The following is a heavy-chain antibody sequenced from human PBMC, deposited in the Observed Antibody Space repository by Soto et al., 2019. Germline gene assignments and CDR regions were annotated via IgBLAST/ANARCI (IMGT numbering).Heavy chain of an antibody. D-gene: IGHD3-10*01. Sequence: QVQLQESGPGLVKPSQTLSLTCTVSGGSISSGDYYWSWIRQPPGKGLEWIGYIYYSGSTYYNPSLKSRVTLSVDTPNNQFALKLSSVTAADTAVYYCARMVRGVIIDDPYFDYWGQGTLVTVSS. CDR3: ARMVRGVIIDDPYFDY. J-gene: IGHJ4*02. V-gene: IGHV4-30-4*01. CDR2: IYYSGST. CDR1: GGSISSGDYY.